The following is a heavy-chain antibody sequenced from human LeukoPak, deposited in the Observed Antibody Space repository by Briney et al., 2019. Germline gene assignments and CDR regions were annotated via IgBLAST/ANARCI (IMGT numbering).Heavy chain of an antibody. CDR1: GESFSHYY. CDR3: ARGAFHTSSVWFDP. V-gene: IGHV4-34*01. D-gene: IGHD2-2*01. Sequence: PSETLSLTCAVSGESFSHYYWSWLRQTPGKGLEWIGEINHRGTTNYNPSLKSRVAISIDTSRNQFSLQVTSVTAADTAVSYCARGAFHTSSVWFDPWGQGTLVTVSS. CDR2: INHRGTT. J-gene: IGHJ5*02.